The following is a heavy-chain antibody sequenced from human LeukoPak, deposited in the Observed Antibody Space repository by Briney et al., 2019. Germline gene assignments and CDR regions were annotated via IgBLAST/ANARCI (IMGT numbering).Heavy chain of an antibody. J-gene: IGHJ6*02. D-gene: IGHD5-12*01. CDR1: GFTFSSYA. Sequence: PGGSLRLSCAASGFTFSSYAMSWVRQAPGKGLEWVSAISGSGGSTYYADSVKGRFTISRDNSKNTLYLQMNSLRAEDTAVYYCVRDRGGYNSRGYYGMDVWGQGTTVTVSS. V-gene: IGHV3-23*01. CDR2: ISGSGGST. CDR3: VRDRGGYNSRGYYGMDV.